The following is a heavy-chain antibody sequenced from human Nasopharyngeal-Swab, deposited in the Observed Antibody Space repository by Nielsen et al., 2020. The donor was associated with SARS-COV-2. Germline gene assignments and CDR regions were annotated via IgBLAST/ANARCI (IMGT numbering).Heavy chain of an antibody. Sequence: WIRQPPGKRLEWVSSISSSSSYIYYADSVKGRFTISRDNAKNSLYLQMNSLRAEDTAVYYCARDTEFNYYGSPHCYYYGMDVWGQGTTVTVSS. J-gene: IGHJ6*02. D-gene: IGHD3-10*01. CDR2: ISSSSSYI. V-gene: IGHV3-21*01. CDR3: ARDTEFNYYGSPHCYYYGMDV.